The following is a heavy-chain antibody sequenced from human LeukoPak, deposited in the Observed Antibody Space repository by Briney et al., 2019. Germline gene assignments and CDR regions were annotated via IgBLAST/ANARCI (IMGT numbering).Heavy chain of an antibody. CDR1: GGSISSTSHY. CDR3: AIETKAFYSGSGGSPRTKRLDP. V-gene: IGHV4-39*01. Sequence: SETLSLTCTVSGGSISSTSHYWAWIRQPPGKGLEWIGSIYYSGTTYYNPSLRSRLTMSVDTSKNQFSLKLNSVTAADTAVYFCAIETKAFYSGSGGSPRTKRLDPWGQGTLVTVSS. CDR2: IYYSGTT. J-gene: IGHJ5*02. D-gene: IGHD3-10*01.